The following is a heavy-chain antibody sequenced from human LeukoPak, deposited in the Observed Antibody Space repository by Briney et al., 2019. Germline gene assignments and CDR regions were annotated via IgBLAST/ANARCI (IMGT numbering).Heavy chain of an antibody. D-gene: IGHD2-2*01. J-gene: IGHJ5*02. Sequence: SETLSLTCTVSGGSISSNNYYWGWVRQPPGKGLEWIGSIYYSGSTYYNSSLKRRVTVSVDTSKNQFSLRLNSVTAADTAVYYCARAVPAWFDPWGQGTLVTVSS. CDR1: GGSISSNNYY. V-gene: IGHV4-39*01. CDR3: ARAVPAWFDP. CDR2: IYYSGST.